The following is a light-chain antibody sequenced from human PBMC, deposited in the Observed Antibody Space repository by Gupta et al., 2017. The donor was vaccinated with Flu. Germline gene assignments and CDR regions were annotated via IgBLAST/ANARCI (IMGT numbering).Light chain of an antibody. Sequence: SLSASVGDRVTITCRASQSISSYLNWYQQKPGKAPKLLIYAASSWQSGVPSRFSGSGSGTDFTLTISSLQPEDFATYYCQQSYSNLWTFGQGTKVEIK. V-gene: IGKV1-39*01. CDR3: QQSYSNLWT. CDR1: QSISSY. CDR2: AAS. J-gene: IGKJ1*01.